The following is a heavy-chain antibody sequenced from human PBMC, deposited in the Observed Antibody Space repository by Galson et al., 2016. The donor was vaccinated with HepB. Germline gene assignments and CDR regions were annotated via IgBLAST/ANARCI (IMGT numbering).Heavy chain of an antibody. CDR3: ARETPLPVAGTT. V-gene: IGHV4-61*01. CDR2: IYSSGST. CDR1: GGSVSSGRFH. J-gene: IGHJ5*02. Sequence: SETLSLTCTVSGGSVSSGRFHWSWLRQPPGKGLEWIGYIYSSGSTNYNPSLESRVTISVDTSKHQFSLKLSSVTAADTAVYFCARETPLPVAGTTWGQGTLVTVSS. D-gene: IGHD6-19*01.